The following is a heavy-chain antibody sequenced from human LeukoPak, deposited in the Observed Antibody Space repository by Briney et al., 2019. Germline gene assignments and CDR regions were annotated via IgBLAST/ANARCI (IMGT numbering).Heavy chain of an antibody. J-gene: IGHJ4*02. Sequence: ASMKVSCKASGYTFTGYYMHWVRQAPGQGLKWMGWINPNSGGTNYAQKFQGRVTMTRDTSISTAYMELSRLRSDDTAVYYCARDLGGSGSYYRWDFDYWGQGTLVTVSS. CDR1: GYTFTGYY. V-gene: IGHV1-2*02. CDR2: INPNSGGT. CDR3: ARDLGGSGSYYRWDFDY. D-gene: IGHD3-10*01.